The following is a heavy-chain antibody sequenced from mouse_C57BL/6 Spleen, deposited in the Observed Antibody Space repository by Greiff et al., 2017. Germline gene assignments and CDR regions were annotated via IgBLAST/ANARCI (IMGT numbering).Heavy chain of an antibody. D-gene: IGHD4-1*01. CDR1: GYAFSSYW. CDR2: IYPGDGDT. J-gene: IGHJ4*01. V-gene: IGHV1-80*01. Sequence: VQLQQSGAELVKPGASVKISCKASGYAFSSYWMNWVKQRPGKGLEWIGQIYPGDGDTNYNGKFKGKATLTADKSSSTAYMQLSSLTSEDSAVYFCARPLLTGTYAMDYWGQGTSVTVSS. CDR3: ARPLLTGTYAMDY.